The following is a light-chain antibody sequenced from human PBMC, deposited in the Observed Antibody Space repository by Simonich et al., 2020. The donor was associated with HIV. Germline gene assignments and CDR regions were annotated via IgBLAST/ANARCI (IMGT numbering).Light chain of an antibody. V-gene: IGKV1-13*02. CDR2: DAS. J-gene: IGKJ2*01. CDR3: QQFNSKPYT. Sequence: AIQLTQSPSFLSASVGDGVTITCRASQGISSALAWYQQKPGKAPKLLIYDASSLESGVPSRFSGSTSGTDFTLTISSLQPEDFASYYCQQFNSKPYTFGLGTKLEIK. CDR1: QGISSA.